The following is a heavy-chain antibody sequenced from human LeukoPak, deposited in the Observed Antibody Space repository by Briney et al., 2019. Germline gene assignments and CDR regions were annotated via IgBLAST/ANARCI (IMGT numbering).Heavy chain of an antibody. CDR1: GFTFSSYA. CDR2: ISGSGGST. Sequence: GGSLRLSCAASGFTFSSYAMSWVRQAPGKGLEWVSAISGSGGSTYYADSVKGRFTISRDNSKNTLYLQMNSLRAEDTAVYYCAREGRYYDSSGYYDYWGQGTLVTVSS. J-gene: IGHJ4*02. D-gene: IGHD3-22*01. CDR3: AREGRYYDSSGYYDY. V-gene: IGHV3-23*01.